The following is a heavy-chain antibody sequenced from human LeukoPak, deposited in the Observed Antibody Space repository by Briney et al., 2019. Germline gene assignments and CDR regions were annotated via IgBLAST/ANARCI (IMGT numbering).Heavy chain of an antibody. CDR2: ISFSSTTI. J-gene: IGHJ4*02. Sequence: GGSLRLSCAASGFSFSTYSMNWFRQAPGKGLEWVSYISFSSTTIFYAAFVKGRFTISRDNAQNSVYLQMSSLRAEDTAVYYCARVPHDYNDYVAYWGQGTLVTVSS. D-gene: IGHD5-24*01. V-gene: IGHV3-48*04. CDR3: ARVPHDYNDYVAY. CDR1: GFSFSTYS.